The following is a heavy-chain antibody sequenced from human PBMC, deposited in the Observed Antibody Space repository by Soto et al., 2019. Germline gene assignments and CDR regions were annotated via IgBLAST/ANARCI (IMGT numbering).Heavy chain of an antibody. CDR2: VKSKSEGGTT. D-gene: IGHD2-21*01. CDR3: VAGSPFEY. CDR1: GFIFRDAW. V-gene: IGHV3-15*05. Sequence: LRLSCAASGFIFRDAWISWVRQAPGKGLEWIGRVKSKSEGGTTDYAALVKGRFTVSRDDSINTVSLQMDSLKMEDTAVYFCVAGSPFEYWGQGTLVTVSS. J-gene: IGHJ4*02.